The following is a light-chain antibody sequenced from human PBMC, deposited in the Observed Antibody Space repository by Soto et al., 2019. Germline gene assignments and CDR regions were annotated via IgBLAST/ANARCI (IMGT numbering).Light chain of an antibody. Sequence: EIVLTQSPATLSLSPGERATLSCRASQSVSTYLAWFQPTPGQAPRLLVYDASNRATGVPVRFSGSGSGTDFTLTISSLEPEDFAVYYCQQRGDWPFLSFGGGTKVDIK. J-gene: IGKJ4*01. CDR3: QQRGDWPFLS. CDR2: DAS. V-gene: IGKV3-11*01. CDR1: QSVSTY.